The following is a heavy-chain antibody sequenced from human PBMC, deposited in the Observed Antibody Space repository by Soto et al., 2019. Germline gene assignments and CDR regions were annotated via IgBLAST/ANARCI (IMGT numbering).Heavy chain of an antibody. Sequence: QVQLVQSGAEVKKPGSSVKVSCKASGGTFSSYAISWVRQAPGQGLEWMGGIIPIFGTANYAQKFQCRVTITADESTSTAYMELSSLRSEDTAVYYCARTERRGLRSGYIYAYWGQGTLVTVSS. D-gene: IGHD5-18*01. CDR1: GGTFSSYA. CDR3: ARTERRGLRSGYIYAY. V-gene: IGHV1-69*01. CDR2: IIPIFGTA. J-gene: IGHJ4*02.